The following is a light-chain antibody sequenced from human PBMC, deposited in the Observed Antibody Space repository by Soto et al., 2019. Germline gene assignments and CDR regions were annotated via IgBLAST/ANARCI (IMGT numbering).Light chain of an antibody. CDR1: DSDVGGFNY. CDR3: SSYKAYTTYV. CDR2: DVS. V-gene: IGLV2-14*03. J-gene: IGLJ1*01. Sequence: QSVLTQPASVSGAPGQSITISCTGTDSDVGGFNYVSWYQQYPGKAPKLMIYDVSDRPSGVSNRFSGSKSGNTASLTISGLQDEEEADYYCSSYKAYTTYVFGTGTKGTV.